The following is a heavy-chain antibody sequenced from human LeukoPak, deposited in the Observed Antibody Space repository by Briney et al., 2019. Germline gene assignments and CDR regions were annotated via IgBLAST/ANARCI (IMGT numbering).Heavy chain of an antibody. D-gene: IGHD2-2*02. CDR2: INPNSGGT. J-gene: IGHJ4*02. CDR1: GYTFTGFY. CDR3: ATSMGYYTGTTCYTIWAFDN. V-gene: IGHV1-2*02. Sequence: ASVKVSCKASGYTFTGFYIHWVRQAPGQGLEWMGWINPNSGGTNYAQKFQGRVTMTRDTSISTAYMELGRLRSDDTAVFYRATSMGYYTGTTCYTIWAFDNWGQGTLVTVPS.